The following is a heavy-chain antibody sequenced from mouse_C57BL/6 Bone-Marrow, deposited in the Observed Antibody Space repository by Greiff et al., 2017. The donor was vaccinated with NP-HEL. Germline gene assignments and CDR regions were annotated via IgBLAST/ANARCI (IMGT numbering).Heavy chain of an antibody. J-gene: IGHJ4*01. V-gene: IGHV1-54*01. CDR2: INPGSGGT. CDR3: ATNYYSNYDYAMDY. Sequence: VQLQQSGAELVRPGTSVKVSCKASGYAFTNYLIAWVKQRPGQGLEWIGVINPGSGGTNYNEKFKGMATLTADKSSSTAYMQLSSLTSEDSAVYFGATNYYSNYDYAMDYWGQGTSVTVSS. D-gene: IGHD2-5*01. CDR1: GYAFTNYL.